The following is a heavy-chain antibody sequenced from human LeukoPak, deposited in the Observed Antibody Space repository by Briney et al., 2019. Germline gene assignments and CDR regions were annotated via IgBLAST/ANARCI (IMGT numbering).Heavy chain of an antibody. Sequence: ASVKVSCKASGYTFTGYYMHWVRQAPGQGLEWMGWINPNSGGTNYAQKFQGRVTMTRDTSISTAYMELSRLRSDDTAVYYCATGPDDVLRFLEWPTGPDYWGQGTLVTVSS. D-gene: IGHD3-3*01. V-gene: IGHV1-2*02. CDR2: INPNSGGT. J-gene: IGHJ4*02. CDR3: ATGPDDVLRFLEWPTGPDY. CDR1: GYTFTGYY.